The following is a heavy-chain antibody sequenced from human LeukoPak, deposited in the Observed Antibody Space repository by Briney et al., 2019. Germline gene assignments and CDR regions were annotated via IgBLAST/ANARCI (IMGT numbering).Heavy chain of an antibody. CDR1: GFTFSSYA. D-gene: IGHD3-10*01. V-gene: IGHV3-30*04. Sequence: GGSLRLSCAASGFTFSSYAMHWVRQAPGKGLEWVAVISYDGSNKYYADSVKGRFTISRDNSKNTLYLQMNSLRAEDTAVYYCARDGYYGSGSYYTFDYRGQGTLVTVSS. CDR3: ARDGYYGSGSYYTFDY. CDR2: ISYDGSNK. J-gene: IGHJ4*02.